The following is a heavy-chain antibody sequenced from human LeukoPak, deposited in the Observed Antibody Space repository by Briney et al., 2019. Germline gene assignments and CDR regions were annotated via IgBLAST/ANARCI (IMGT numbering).Heavy chain of an antibody. Sequence: EASVKVSCKSSGYTFTGYYIHWVRQAPGQGLEWMGWINPNSGGTNYAQKFQGRVTMTRDTSISTAYMELSRLRSDDTAVYYCARDQKWELPQRLGSFDYWGQGTLVTVSS. CDR1: GYTFTGYY. D-gene: IGHD1-26*01. J-gene: IGHJ4*02. V-gene: IGHV1-2*02. CDR2: INPNSGGT. CDR3: ARDQKWELPQRLGSFDY.